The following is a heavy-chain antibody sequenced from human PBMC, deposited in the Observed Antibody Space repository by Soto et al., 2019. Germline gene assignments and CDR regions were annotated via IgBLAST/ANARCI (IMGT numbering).Heavy chain of an antibody. CDR3: ATSSGSAYGLDV. CDR2: IYHTGTT. Sequence: SETLSLTCAVSAGSISTTNWYVWVRQPPGMGLEWIGEIYHTGTTTYNPSLQSRVTMSVDTSKNQFSLRLSFVTAADTAVYYCATSSGSAYGLDVWGPGATVTVSS. J-gene: IGHJ6*02. D-gene: IGHD3-10*01. V-gene: IGHV4-4*02. CDR1: AGSISTTNW.